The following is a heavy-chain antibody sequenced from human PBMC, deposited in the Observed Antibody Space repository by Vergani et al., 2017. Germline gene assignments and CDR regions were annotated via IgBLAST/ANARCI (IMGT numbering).Heavy chain of an antibody. CDR2: IYHSGST. D-gene: IGHD3-9*01. V-gene: IGHV4-4*03. J-gene: IGHJ6*02. CDR1: GGSISSSNW. Sequence: QVQLPESGPGLVKPPGTLSLTCAVSGGSISSSNWWSWVRQPPGKGLQWIGEIYHSGSTNYNPSLKSRVTISVDKSTNQFSLKLSSVTAADTAVYYCARALKLRYSPFGDYYYYGMDVWGQXP. CDR3: ARALKLRYSPFGDYYYYGMDV.